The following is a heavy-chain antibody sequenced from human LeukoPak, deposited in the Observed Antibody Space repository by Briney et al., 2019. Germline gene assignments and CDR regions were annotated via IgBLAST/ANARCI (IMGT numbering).Heavy chain of an antibody. CDR2: MNPNSGNT. V-gene: IGHV1-8*03. CDR1: GYTFTSYD. D-gene: IGHD2/OR15-2a*01. CDR3: GKSPRIFLSLRYFSYYYMDV. J-gene: IGHJ6*03. Sequence: GASVKVSCKASGYTFTSYDINWVRQATGQGLEWMGWMNPNSGNTGYAQKFQGRVTITRNTSISTAYMELSSLRSEDTAVYYCGKSPRIFLSLRYFSYYYMDVWGRGTAVTVSS.